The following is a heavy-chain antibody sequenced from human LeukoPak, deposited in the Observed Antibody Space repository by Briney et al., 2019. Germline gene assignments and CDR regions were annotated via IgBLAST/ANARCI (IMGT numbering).Heavy chain of an antibody. CDR2: TRYVGSDK. V-gene: IGHV3-30*12. D-gene: IGHD4-17*01. CDR1: GFTFSNYG. J-gene: IGHJ4*02. CDR3: ASENDYALDY. Sequence: PGTPMSLSCAASGFTFSNYGMQVVRQAPDDGLEWVAVTRYVGSDKYYADSVKGRFTISRDNSQNTMYLQMNSLRVEATAVYYCASENDYALDYWGQGTLVTVSS.